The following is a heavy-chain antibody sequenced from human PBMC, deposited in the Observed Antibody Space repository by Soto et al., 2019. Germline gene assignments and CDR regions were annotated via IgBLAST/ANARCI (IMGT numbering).Heavy chain of an antibody. V-gene: IGHV2-5*02. CDR2: IYWDDDK. Sequence: QITLKESGPPLVKPTQTLTLTCTFSGFSLSTSGVGVGWIRQPPGKALEWLALIYWDDDKRYSPSLKSRLTITKDNSKNQVVLTMTNMDPVDTATYYCAHSLIPNWGSRGAFDYWGQGTLVTVSS. CDR1: GFSLSTSGVG. D-gene: IGHD7-27*01. J-gene: IGHJ4*02. CDR3: AHSLIPNWGSRGAFDY.